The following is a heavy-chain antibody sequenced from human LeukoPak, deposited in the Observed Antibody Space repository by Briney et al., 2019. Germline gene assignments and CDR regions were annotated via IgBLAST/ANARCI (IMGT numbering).Heavy chain of an antibody. CDR3: ATSWGPDTSAFRWGRDGMDV. CDR1: GFAFSSYA. V-gene: IGHV3-23*01. J-gene: IGHJ6*02. Sequence: GGSLRLSCTASGFAFSSYAMSWVRQAPGKGLEWVSAISKSGDHTYYAASAKGRFTIYRDNSKNTQYLQMNSLRAEDTAVYYCATSWGPDTSAFRWGRDGMDVWGQGTTVIVS. D-gene: IGHD3-16*01. CDR2: ISKSGDHT.